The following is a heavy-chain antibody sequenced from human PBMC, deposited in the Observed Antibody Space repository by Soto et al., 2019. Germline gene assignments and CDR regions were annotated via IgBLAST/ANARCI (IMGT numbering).Heavy chain of an antibody. D-gene: IGHD3-3*01. Sequence: EEQLVESGGGLVQPGGSLRLSCAASGLTFSSYWMHWVRQAPGKGLVWVSRIKRDGSSTSYADSVEGRFTISRDNAKNTVYLQMNSLIGEDTAVYYCARDNGNGTYYTPSWGQGTLVTVSS. CDR1: GLTFSSYW. CDR2: IKRDGSST. CDR3: ARDNGNGTYYTPS. J-gene: IGHJ5*02. V-gene: IGHV3-74*01.